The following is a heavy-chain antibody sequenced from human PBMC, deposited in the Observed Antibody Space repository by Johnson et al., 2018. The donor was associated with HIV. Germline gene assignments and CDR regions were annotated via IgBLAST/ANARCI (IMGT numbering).Heavy chain of an antibody. CDR3: AKTWDDYDDAFDI. V-gene: IGHV3-33*06. CDR2: IWYDGSNK. D-gene: IGHD4/OR15-4a*01. Sequence: QVQLVESGGGVVQPGRSLRLSCAASGFTFSSYGMHWVRQAPGKGLEWVAVIWYDGSNKYYADSVQGRFTISRDSSKNTLYLQMNSLRAEDTAVYYCAKTWDDYDDAFDIWGQGTMVTVSS. J-gene: IGHJ3*02. CDR1: GFTFSSYG.